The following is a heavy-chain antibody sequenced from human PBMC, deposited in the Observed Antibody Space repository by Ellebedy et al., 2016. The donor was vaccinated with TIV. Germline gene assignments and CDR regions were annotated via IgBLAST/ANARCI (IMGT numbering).Heavy chain of an antibody. Sequence: ASVKVSXKASGYTFTSYGISWVRQAPGQGLEWMGWISAYNGNTNYAQKLQGRVTMTTDTSTSTAYMELRSLRSEDTAVYYCARVLVGKKLAPLNYWGQGTLVTVSS. V-gene: IGHV1-18*01. J-gene: IGHJ4*02. CDR1: GYTFTSYG. CDR3: ARVLVGKKLAPLNY. CDR2: ISAYNGNT. D-gene: IGHD3-3*02.